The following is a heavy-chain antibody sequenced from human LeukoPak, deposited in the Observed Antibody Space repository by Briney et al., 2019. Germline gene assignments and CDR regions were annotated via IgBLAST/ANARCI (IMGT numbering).Heavy chain of an antibody. Sequence: GASVEVSCKASGYTFTRYYIHWVRQAPGQGLEWMGIISPSGGSTSNAQKFQGRVTMTGDTSTSTVYMELSSLRSEDTAVYYCARLGSGEDDGGWVDYWGQGTLVTVSS. CDR1: GYTFTRYY. CDR3: ARLGSGEDDGGWVDY. V-gene: IGHV1-46*01. CDR2: ISPSGGST. D-gene: IGHD3-10*01. J-gene: IGHJ4*02.